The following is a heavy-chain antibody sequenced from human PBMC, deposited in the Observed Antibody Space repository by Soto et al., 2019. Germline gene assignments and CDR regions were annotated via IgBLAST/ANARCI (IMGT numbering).Heavy chain of an antibody. D-gene: IGHD3-9*01. CDR2: IYYSGST. CDR1: GGSIISSSYY. V-gene: IGHV4-39*01. CDR3: ARHTYYDILTGYYIDRTLDY. J-gene: IGHJ4*02. Sequence: SETLSLTCTVSGGSIISSSYYWGWIRQPPGKGLEWIGSIYYSGSTYYNPSLKSRVTISVDTSKNQFSLKLSSVTAADTAVYYCARHTYYDILTGYYIDRTLDYWGQGTLVTVSS.